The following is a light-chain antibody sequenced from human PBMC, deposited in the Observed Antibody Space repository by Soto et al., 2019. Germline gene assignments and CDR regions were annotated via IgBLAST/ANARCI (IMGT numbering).Light chain of an antibody. CDR2: DVS. V-gene: IGLV2-14*03. CDR1: SSDVGAYNY. J-gene: IGLJ1*01. Sequence: QSVLPQPASVSVSPGQSITISCTGSSSDVGAYNYVSWYQQLPAKAPRRVIYDVSNRTSGVSNRCSGTKSGNTASLAISGLQAEDETDYYCFSYTTSSTYFFGTGTKVTVL. CDR3: FSYTTSSTYF.